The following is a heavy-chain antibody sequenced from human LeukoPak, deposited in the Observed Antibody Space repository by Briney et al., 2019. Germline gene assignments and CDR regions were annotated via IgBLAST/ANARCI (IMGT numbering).Heavy chain of an antibody. Sequence: GRSLRLSCAASGFTLSSYAMHWVRQAPGKGLEWVAVISYDGSNKYYADSVKGRFTISRDNSKNTLYLQMNSLRAEDTAVYYCARDLASSSWYGYFQHWGQGTLVTVSS. J-gene: IGHJ1*01. CDR2: ISYDGSNK. CDR3: ARDLASSSWYGYFQH. D-gene: IGHD6-13*01. V-gene: IGHV3-30*04. CDR1: GFTLSSYA.